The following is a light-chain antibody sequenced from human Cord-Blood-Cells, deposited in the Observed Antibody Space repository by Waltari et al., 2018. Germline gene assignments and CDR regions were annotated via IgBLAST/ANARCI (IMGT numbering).Light chain of an antibody. CDR2: AAS. CDR1: QGISNY. CDR3: LQHNSYPWT. Sequence: QITQSPSALAASGRGRVTITCRASQGISNYLAWFQQKPGKVPKRLNYAASSLQSGVPSRFSGSGSGTEFTLTISSLQPEDFATYYCLQHNSYPWTFGQGTKVEIK. J-gene: IGKJ1*01. V-gene: IGKV1-17*03.